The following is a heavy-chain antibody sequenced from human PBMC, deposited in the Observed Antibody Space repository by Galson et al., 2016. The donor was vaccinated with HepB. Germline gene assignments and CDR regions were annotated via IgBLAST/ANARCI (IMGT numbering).Heavy chain of an antibody. CDR2: IWYDGSKI. J-gene: IGHJ4*02. D-gene: IGHD1-1*01. Sequence: SLRLSCAASGFTFNSYGMHWVRQSPGKGLECVALIWYDGSKISYADSVKGRFTISRDDPKNNLYLQMNNLKPEDTGIYYCARQRLRGFSYLDSWGQGALVTVAS. CDR3: ARQRLRGFSYLDS. CDR1: GFTFNSYG. V-gene: IGHV3-33*01.